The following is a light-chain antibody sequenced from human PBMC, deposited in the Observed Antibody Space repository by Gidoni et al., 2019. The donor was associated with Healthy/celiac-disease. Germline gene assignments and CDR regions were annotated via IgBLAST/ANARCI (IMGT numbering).Light chain of an antibody. CDR1: QDIRNY. J-gene: IGKJ1*01. V-gene: IGKV1-33*01. CDR3: QQYDNLPPRT. Sequence: DIQMTQSPSSLSASVGDRVTITCQASQDIRNYLNWYQQKPGKAPKLLIYDASNLETGVPSRVSGSGSGTDFTFTISSLQPEDIATYYCQQYDNLPPRTFGQGTKVEIK. CDR2: DAS.